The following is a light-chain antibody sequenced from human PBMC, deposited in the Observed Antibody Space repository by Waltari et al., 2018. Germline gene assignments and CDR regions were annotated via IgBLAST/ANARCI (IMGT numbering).Light chain of an antibody. V-gene: IGKV1-5*03. Sequence: DIQMTQSPSTLSASVGDRVTITCRASQSISSWFAWYQQKPGKAPKLLIYKASSLESGVPSRFSCSGSGTEFTLTISSLQPDDFATYYCQQYNSYLYTFGQGTKLEIK. CDR2: KAS. CDR3: QQYNSYLYT. J-gene: IGKJ2*01. CDR1: QSISSW.